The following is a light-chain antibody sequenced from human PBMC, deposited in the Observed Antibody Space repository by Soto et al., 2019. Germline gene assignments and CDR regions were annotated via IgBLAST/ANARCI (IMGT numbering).Light chain of an antibody. CDR1: QSISTF. J-gene: IGKJ5*01. CDR2: AAS. CDR3: QQSYSTPFT. V-gene: IGKV1-39*01. Sequence: DIQMTQSPSSLSASVGDRVTITCRASQSISTFLNWYQQKPGKAPKLLIYAASSLQSGVPSSFSGSGSGTEFTLTISSLQPEDFATYYCQQSYSTPFTLGQGTRLEIK.